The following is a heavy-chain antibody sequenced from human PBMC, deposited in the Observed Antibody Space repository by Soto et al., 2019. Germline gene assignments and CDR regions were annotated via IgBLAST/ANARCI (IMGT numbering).Heavy chain of an antibody. CDR3: ATHDTVVVGADSAFDI. CDR2: IIPIFGAT. V-gene: IGHV1-69*18. CDR1: GGTFSNHA. Sequence: QVLLVQSGPEVKKPGSSVKISCKASGGTFSNHAFSWVRQAPGQGLEWMGTIIPIFGATNYAQNFQGRVTITADESTSTAYMDLSSLRFEDTAVYYCATHDTVVVGADSAFDIWGQGTMVTVSS. J-gene: IGHJ3*02. D-gene: IGHD2-21*01.